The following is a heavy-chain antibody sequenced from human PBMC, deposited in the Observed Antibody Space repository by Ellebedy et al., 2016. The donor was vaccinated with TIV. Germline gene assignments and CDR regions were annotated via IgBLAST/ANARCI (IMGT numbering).Heavy chain of an antibody. CDR1: NGSITTGGYY. D-gene: IGHD4-11*01. V-gene: IGHV4-31*03. CDR3: ARHRDNGNLSENVDY. J-gene: IGHJ4*02. Sequence: SETLSLTCTVSNGSITTGGYYWSWIRQRPGKGLEWIGYFYYFGDTYYTPSLKRRLTISADTSKNQLSLRLTSVTAADTAVYYCARHRDNGNLSENVDYWGQGTLVTVSS. CDR2: FYYFGDT.